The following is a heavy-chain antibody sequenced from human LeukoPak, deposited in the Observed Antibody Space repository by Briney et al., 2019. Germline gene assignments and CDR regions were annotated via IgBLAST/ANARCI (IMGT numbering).Heavy chain of an antibody. J-gene: IGHJ4*02. CDR2: IHYSGST. D-gene: IGHD5-12*01. V-gene: IGHV4-59*01. Sequence: SETLSLTCTVSGGSISSYYWSWIRQPPGKGLEWIGYIHYSGSTNYNPSLKSRVTISVDTSKNQFSLKLSSVTAADTAVYYCARAYSGYGQIDYWGQGTLVTVSS. CDR1: GGSISSYY. CDR3: ARAYSGYGQIDY.